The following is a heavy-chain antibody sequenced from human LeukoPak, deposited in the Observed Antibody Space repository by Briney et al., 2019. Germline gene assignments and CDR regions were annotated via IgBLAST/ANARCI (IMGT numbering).Heavy chain of an antibody. D-gene: IGHD3-10*01. Sequence: SVKVSCKASGGTFSSYAISWVRQASGQGLEWMGGIIPIFGTANYAQKFQGRVTITTDESTSTAYMELSSLRSEDTAVYYCARGRGLANYYYYMDVWGKGTTVTVSS. CDR1: GGTFSSYA. V-gene: IGHV1-69*05. J-gene: IGHJ6*03. CDR2: IIPIFGTA. CDR3: ARGRGLANYYYYMDV.